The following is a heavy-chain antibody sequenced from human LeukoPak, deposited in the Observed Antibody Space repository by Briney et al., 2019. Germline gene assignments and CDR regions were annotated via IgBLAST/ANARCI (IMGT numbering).Heavy chain of an antibody. V-gene: IGHV4-39*01. J-gene: IGHJ6*03. Sequence: SETLSLTCTVSGGSISSSSYYWGWIRQPPGKGLEWIGSIYYSGSTYYNPSLKSRVTISVDTSKNQFSLKLSSVTAADTAVYYCARVGVPADPYYYYYMDVWGKGTTVTVSS. CDR3: ARVGVPADPYYYYYMDV. D-gene: IGHD2-2*01. CDR1: GGSISSSSYY. CDR2: IYYSGST.